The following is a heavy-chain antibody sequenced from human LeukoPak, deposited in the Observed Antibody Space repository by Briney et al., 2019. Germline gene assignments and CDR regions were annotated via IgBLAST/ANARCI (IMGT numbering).Heavy chain of an antibody. D-gene: IGHD2-2*01. CDR2: TQSSTRRI. CDR3: AREFPPHCSSTSCYPDH. J-gene: IGHJ5*02. Sequence: GGSRTLSCAAAAFNFSSYSLNWVRQAQGKGLGWDSYTQSSTRRINYAESVQGQFTIARDSAKNSLYLQMDSLRDGDTAMYYCAREFPPHCSSTSCYPDHWGQGTLVT. V-gene: IGHV3-48*02. CDR1: AFNFSSYS.